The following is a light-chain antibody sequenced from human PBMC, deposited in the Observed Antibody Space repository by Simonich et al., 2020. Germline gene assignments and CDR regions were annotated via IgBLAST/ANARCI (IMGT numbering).Light chain of an antibody. CDR1: QRVLYSSHNKNY. Sequence: DIVMTQSPDSLAVSLGERATINCKSSQRVLYSSHNKNYLAWYQKKPGQPPKLLIYWASTRESGVPDRFSGSGSGTDFTLTISSLQAEDVAVYYCQQYYSTPWTFGQGTKVEIK. J-gene: IGKJ1*01. CDR3: QQYYSTPWT. CDR2: WAS. V-gene: IGKV4-1*01.